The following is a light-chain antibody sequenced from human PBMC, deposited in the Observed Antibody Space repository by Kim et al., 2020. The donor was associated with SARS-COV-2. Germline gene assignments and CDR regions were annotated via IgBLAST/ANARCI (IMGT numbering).Light chain of an antibody. Sequence: WSPGERATITCRASQSVSSNYLAWYQQKPAQAPRLLIYGAYSRATGIPDRFSGSGSGTDFTLTISRLEAEDVTVYYCQQYGSSPYTFGQGTKLEIK. CDR1: QSVSSNY. V-gene: IGKV3-20*01. CDR2: GAY. J-gene: IGKJ2*01. CDR3: QQYGSSPYT.